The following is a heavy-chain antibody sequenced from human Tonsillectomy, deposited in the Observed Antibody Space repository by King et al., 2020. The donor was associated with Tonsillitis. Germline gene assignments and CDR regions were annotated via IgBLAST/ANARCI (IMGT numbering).Heavy chain of an antibody. CDR2: ISPDGINE. CDR3: ESTRNHGVGH. Sequence: VQLVESGGGVVQPGGSLRLSCAASGFSLSDSGMHWVRQAPGKGLEWVGVISPDGINEDYVDSVKGRFTVSRDNPKNTLYLQMNSLRAEDTAVYYCESTRNHGVGHWGQGTLVSVSS. J-gene: IGHJ4*02. CDR1: GFSLSDSG. D-gene: IGHD1-14*01. V-gene: IGHV3-30*03.